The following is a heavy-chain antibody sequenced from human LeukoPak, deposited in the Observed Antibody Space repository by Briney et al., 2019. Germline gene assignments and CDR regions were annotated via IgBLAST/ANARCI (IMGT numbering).Heavy chain of an antibody. CDR1: GYTFTSYG. CDR2: ISAYNGNT. D-gene: IGHD5-12*01. V-gene: IGHV1-18*01. CDR3: ARAPFVATRAMDV. J-gene: IGHJ6*03. Sequence: ASVKVSCKASGYTFTSYGISWVRQAPGQGLEWMGWISAYNGNTNYAQKLQGRVTMTTDTSTSTAHMELRSLRSDDTAVYYCARAPFVATRAMDVWGKGTTVTVSS.